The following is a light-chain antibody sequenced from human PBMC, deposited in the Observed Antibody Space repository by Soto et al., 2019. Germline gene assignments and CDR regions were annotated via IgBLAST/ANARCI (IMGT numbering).Light chain of an antibody. Sequence: EIVLTQSPRTLSLSPGERATLSCRASQSVSSSYLAWYQQKPGQAPRLLIYGASSRATGIPDRFSGSGSGTDFTLTISRLEPEDFAVYYCQQYGSSRKTFGQGTKLEIK. CDR2: GAS. J-gene: IGKJ2*01. CDR3: QQYGSSRKT. CDR1: QSVSSSY. V-gene: IGKV3-20*01.